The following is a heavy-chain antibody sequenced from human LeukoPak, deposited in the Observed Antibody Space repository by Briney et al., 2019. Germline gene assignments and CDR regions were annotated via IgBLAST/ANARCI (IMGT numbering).Heavy chain of an antibody. CDR3: AKGPSYYYDSSGYYLFDY. CDR2: ISGSGGST. Sequence: GGSLRLSCAASGFTFSSYAMSWVRQAPGKGLEWVSAISGSGGSTYYADSVKGRFTISRDSSKNTLYLQMNSLRAEDTAVYYCAKGPSYYYDSSGYYLFDYWGQGTLVTVSS. J-gene: IGHJ4*02. D-gene: IGHD3-22*01. CDR1: GFTFSSYA. V-gene: IGHV3-23*01.